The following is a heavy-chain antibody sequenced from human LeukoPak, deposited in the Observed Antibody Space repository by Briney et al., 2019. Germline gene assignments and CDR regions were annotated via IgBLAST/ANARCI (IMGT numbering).Heavy chain of an antibody. Sequence: GGSLRLSRAASGFTFSSYWMNWARQAPGKGLEWVASINHNGNVNYYVDSVKGRFTISRDNAKNSLYLQMNSLRAEDTAVYYCATSAAVNYWGQGTLVTVSS. V-gene: IGHV3-7*03. CDR1: GFTFSSYW. CDR2: INHNGNVN. D-gene: IGHD6-13*01. J-gene: IGHJ4*02. CDR3: ATSAAVNY.